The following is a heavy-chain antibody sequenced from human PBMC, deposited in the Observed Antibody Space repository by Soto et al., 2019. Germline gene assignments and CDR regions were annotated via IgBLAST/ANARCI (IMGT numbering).Heavy chain of an antibody. CDR1: GYTFSTYG. J-gene: IGHJ3*01. D-gene: IGHD2-2*02. CDR2: INPIKGDT. CDR3: ARVKVPAAILGAFDL. Sequence: ASVKVSCKASGYTFSTYGITWVRQAPGQGLDRMGWINPIKGDTNSAAIFQDRVTMTTDTSTRTAYMELRSLKSDDTAVYYCARVKVPAAILGAFDLWGQGTLVTVSS. V-gene: IGHV1-18*01.